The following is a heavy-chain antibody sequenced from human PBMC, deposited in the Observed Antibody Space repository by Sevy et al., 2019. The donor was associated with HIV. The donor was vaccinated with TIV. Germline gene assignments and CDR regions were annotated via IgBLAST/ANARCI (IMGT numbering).Heavy chain of an antibody. Sequence: GGSLRLSCAASGFTFSSYGMHWVRQAPGKGLEWVAVISYDGSNKYYADSVKGRFTISRDNSKNTLYLQMNILRAEDTAVYYCATYSGSYDGDDYWGQGTLVTVSS. CDR1: GFTFSSYG. D-gene: IGHD1-26*01. V-gene: IGHV3-30*03. J-gene: IGHJ4*02. CDR3: ATYSGSYDGDDY. CDR2: ISYDGSNK.